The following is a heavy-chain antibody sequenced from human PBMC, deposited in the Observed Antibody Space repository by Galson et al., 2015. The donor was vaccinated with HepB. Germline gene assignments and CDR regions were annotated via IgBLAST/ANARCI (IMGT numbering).Heavy chain of an antibody. Sequence: SLRLSCAASGFTFSSYAMSWVRQAPGKGPEWVSAISGSGGSTYDADSVKGRFTISRDNSKNTLYLQMNSLRAEDTAVYYCAKSPSDYDDSSGYLGPTFDYWGQGTLVTVSS. J-gene: IGHJ4*02. CDR1: GFTFSSYA. V-gene: IGHV3-23*01. CDR2: ISGSGGST. CDR3: AKSPSDYDDSSGYLGPTFDY. D-gene: IGHD3-22*01.